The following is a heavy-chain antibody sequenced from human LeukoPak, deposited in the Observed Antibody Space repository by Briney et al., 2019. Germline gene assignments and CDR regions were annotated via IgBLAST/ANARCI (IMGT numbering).Heavy chain of an antibody. J-gene: IGHJ1*01. CDR2: ISYDGSNK. CDR1: GFTFSSYG. D-gene: IGHD3-22*01. CDR3: ATVYYYDSSGYSLSSFQH. V-gene: IGHV3-30*03. Sequence: GGSLRLSCAASGFTFSSYGMHWVRQAPGKGLEWVAVISYDGSNKYYADSVKGRFTISRDNSKNTLYLQMNSLRAEDTAVYYCATVYYYDSSGYSLSSFQHWGQGTLVTVSS.